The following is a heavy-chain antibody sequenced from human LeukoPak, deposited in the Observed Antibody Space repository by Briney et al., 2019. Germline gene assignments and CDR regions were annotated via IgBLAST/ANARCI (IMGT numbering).Heavy chain of an antibody. J-gene: IGHJ4*02. CDR2: MNPNSGNT. Sequence: GASVKVSCKASGYTFTSYDINWVRQATGQGLEWMGWMNPNSGNTGYAQKFQGRVTMTRNTSISTAYMELSSLRSEDTAVYYCARAPRVWYYDSSGYYYYWGQGTLVTVSS. CDR3: ARAPRVWYYDSSGYYYY. CDR1: GYTFTSYD. D-gene: IGHD3-22*01. V-gene: IGHV1-8*01.